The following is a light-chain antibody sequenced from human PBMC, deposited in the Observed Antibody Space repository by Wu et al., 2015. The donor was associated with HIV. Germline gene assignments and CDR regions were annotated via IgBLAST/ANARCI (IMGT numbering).Light chain of an antibody. V-gene: IGKV1-5*03. Sequence: DIQMTQSPSTLSASAGDRVTITCRANQTINNWLAWCQQRLGKAPKLLIFKASTLETDVPSRFSGSGSGTEFTLTINSLQPDDSATYYCQQYNGYPYTFGQGTTLDI. CDR3: QQYNGYPYT. J-gene: IGKJ2*01. CDR1: QTINNW. CDR2: KAS.